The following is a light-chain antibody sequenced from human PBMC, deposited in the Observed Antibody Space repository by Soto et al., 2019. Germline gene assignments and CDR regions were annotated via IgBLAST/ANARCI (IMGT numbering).Light chain of an antibody. CDR1: QSVISDF. CDR3: QQTFHSPRT. Sequence: EIVLTQSPGTLSLSPWAPASLSCRASQSVISDFLAWYQQTRGQPPRLLIYDVSKRDTGIPARFSGSGSGTDFTLTISSVEPEDSAVYYCQQTFHSPRTFGQGTRVEIK. J-gene: IGKJ2*01. V-gene: IGKV3-20*01. CDR2: DVS.